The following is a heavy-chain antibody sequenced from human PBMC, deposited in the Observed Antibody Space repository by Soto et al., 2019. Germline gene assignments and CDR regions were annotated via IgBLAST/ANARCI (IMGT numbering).Heavy chain of an antibody. J-gene: IGHJ2*01. CDR1: GGSISSYY. CDR3: ARLTPPGSSRLYPAWYFDL. Sequence: QVQLPESGPGLVKPSETLSLPCTVSGGSISSYYWCWIRQPPGKGLEWLGYIYYSGSTNYIPSLKSRVTISVDTSKHQFSLKLNSVTAADTAVYYCARLTPPGSSRLYPAWYFDLWGRGTLVTVSS. D-gene: IGHD6-13*01. V-gene: IGHV4-59*08. CDR2: IYYSGST.